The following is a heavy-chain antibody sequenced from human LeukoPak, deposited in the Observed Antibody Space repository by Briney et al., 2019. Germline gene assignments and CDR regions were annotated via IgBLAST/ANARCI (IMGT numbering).Heavy chain of an antibody. V-gene: IGHV1-46*01. D-gene: IGHD3-10*01. Sequence: GASVKVSCKASGYTFTSYYMHWVRQAPGQGLEWMGIINPSGGSTSYAQKFQGRVTMTRDMSTSTVYMELSSLRSEDTAVYYCARDFRYGSRSYRYFDYWGQGTLVTVSS. CDR1: GYTFTSYY. J-gene: IGHJ4*02. CDR3: ARDFRYGSRSYRYFDY. CDR2: INPSGGST.